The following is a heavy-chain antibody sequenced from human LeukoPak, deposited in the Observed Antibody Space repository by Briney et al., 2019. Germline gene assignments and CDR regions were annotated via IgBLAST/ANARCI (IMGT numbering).Heavy chain of an antibody. CDR1: GFTFSSYA. J-gene: IGHJ4*02. CDR3: AKRDF. CDR2: ISGSGGTT. Sequence: GGSLRLSCAASGFTFSSYAMSWVRQPPGKGLEWVSSISGSGGTTYYAGSVKGRFTISRDNSKNTLFLQMNSLRADDTAIYYCAKRDFWGQGTLVTVSS. V-gene: IGHV3-23*01.